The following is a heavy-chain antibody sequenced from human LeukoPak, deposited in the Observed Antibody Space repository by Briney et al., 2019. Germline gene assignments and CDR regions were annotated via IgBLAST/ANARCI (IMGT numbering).Heavy chain of an antibody. J-gene: IGHJ4*02. CDR3: ARDRETWYFDF. Sequence: GGSLRLSCAASAFTFSSFGMHWVRQAPGKGLEWVAVIWYDGSNKYYADSVEGRFTISRDKSKNTLYLQMNSLRAEGTAVYYCARDRETWYFDFWGQGTLVTVSS. V-gene: IGHV3-33*01. CDR2: IWYDGSNK. CDR1: AFTFSSFG.